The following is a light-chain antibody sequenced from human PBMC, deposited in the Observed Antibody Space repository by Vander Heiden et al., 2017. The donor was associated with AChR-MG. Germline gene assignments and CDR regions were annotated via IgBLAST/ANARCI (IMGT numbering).Light chain of an antibody. J-gene: IGKJ1*01. CDR2: DAS. Sequence: EIVLTQSPATLSFSPGARATLSCRASQSVSSYLAWYQQKPGQAPRLLIYDASNRATGIPARFSGSGSGTAFTLTISSREPEDFAVYYCQQRTNWPLTFGPGTKVEIK. CDR1: QSVSSY. V-gene: IGKV3-11*01. CDR3: QQRTNWPLT.